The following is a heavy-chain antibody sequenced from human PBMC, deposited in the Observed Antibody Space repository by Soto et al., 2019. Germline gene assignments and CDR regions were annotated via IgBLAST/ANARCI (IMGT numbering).Heavy chain of an antibody. CDR2: ISAYNGNT. D-gene: IGHD3-16*01. V-gene: IGHV1-18*01. Sequence: ASVKVSCKASGYTFTSHGISWVRQAPGQGLEWMGWISAYNGNTNYAQKLQGRVTMTTDTSTSTAYMELRSLSSDDTAVYYCARVTANQYYYYMDVWGKGTTVTVSS. CDR3: ARVTANQYYYYMDV. CDR1: GYTFTSHG. J-gene: IGHJ6*03.